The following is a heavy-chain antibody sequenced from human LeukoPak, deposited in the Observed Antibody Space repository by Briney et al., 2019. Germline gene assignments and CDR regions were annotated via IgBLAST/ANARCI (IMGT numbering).Heavy chain of an antibody. Sequence: PSETLSLTGTVSGGSISRGGYYWSWIRQPPGKGLEWIGYIYHSGSTYYNPSLKSRVTISVDGSKNQFSLKLSSVTAADTAVYYCARVPRYCSSTSCFFFDYWGQGTLVTVSS. CDR3: ARVPRYCSSTSCFFFDY. CDR2: IYHSGST. J-gene: IGHJ4*02. D-gene: IGHD2-2*01. V-gene: IGHV4-30-2*01. CDR1: GGSISRGGYY.